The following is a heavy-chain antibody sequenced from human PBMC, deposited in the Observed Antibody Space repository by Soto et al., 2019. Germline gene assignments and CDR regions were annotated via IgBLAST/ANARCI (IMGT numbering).Heavy chain of an antibody. J-gene: IGHJ6*02. Sequence: PGGSLRLSCAASGFTFSSYWMSWVRQAPGKGLEWVGNMKEDGSQKWYVDSVKGRFTISRDNAKNSLYLQMNSLRSEDTAVYYCARENTYSGYSYGFRGYYYGMDVLGQGTTVTVSS. CDR1: GFTFSSYW. V-gene: IGHV3-7*01. CDR3: ARENTYSGYSYGFRGYYYGMDV. CDR2: MKEDGSQK. D-gene: IGHD5-18*01.